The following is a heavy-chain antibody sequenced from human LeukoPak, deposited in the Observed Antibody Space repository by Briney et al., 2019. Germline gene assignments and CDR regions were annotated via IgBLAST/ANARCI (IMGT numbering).Heavy chain of an antibody. V-gene: IGHV1-2*02. J-gene: IGHJ4*02. CDR3: ARGGTTNYDFWSGYYGY. CDR1: GYTFTGYY. CDR2: INPNSGGT. Sequence: ASVKVSCKASGYTFTGYYMHWVRQAPGQGLEWMGWINPNSGGTNYAQKFKGRVTMTRDTSISTAYMELSRLRSDDTAVYYCARGGTTNYDFWSGYYGYWGQGTLVTVSS. D-gene: IGHD3-3*01.